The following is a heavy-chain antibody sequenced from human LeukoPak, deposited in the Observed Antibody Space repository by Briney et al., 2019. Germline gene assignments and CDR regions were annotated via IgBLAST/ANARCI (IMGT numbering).Heavy chain of an antibody. J-gene: IGHJ4*02. CDR3: AGHHPRNTVDF. Sequence: SETLSLTCAVSGGSLSSYYWSWIRQPPGKGLEWIGYISHSGSTNYSPSLKSRVTISLDTSKNQFSLKLSSVTAADTAVYYCAGHHPRNTVDFWGQGTLVTVSS. D-gene: IGHD2-8*02. CDR1: GGSLSSYY. CDR2: ISHSGST. V-gene: IGHV4-59*08.